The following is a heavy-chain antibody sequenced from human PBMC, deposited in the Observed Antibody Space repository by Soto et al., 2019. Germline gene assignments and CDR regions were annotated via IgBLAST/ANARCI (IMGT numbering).Heavy chain of an antibody. CDR1: GFTVSSNY. Sequence: GGSLRLSCAASGFTVSSNYMSWVRQAPGKGLEWVSGITASGGRTFYTDSVKGRFTISRDNSRSKLYLQMNSLRADDTAVYYCAKDTRYADYVRWFDSWGQGTLVTVSS. D-gene: IGHD4-17*01. CDR3: AKDTRYADYVRWFDS. V-gene: IGHV3-23*01. CDR2: ITASGGRT. J-gene: IGHJ5*01.